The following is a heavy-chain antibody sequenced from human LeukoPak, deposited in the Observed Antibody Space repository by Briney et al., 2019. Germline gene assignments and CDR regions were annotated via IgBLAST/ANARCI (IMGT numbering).Heavy chain of an antibody. J-gene: IGHJ6*03. CDR1: GGSISSSSYY. Sequence: SETLSLTCTVSGGSISSSSYYWGWIRQPPGKGLEWIGSIYYSGSTYYSPSLKSRVTISVDTSKNQFPLKLSSVTAADTAVYYCARSLKPYSHYYYYYYMDVWGKGTTVTVSS. CDR3: ARSLKPYSHYYYYYYMDV. CDR2: IYYSGST. D-gene: IGHD2-21*01. V-gene: IGHV4-39*06.